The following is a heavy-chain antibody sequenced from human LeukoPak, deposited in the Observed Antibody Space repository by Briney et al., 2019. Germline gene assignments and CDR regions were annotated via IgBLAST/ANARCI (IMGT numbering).Heavy chain of an antibody. CDR1: GGSISSYY. J-gene: IGHJ3*02. CDR3: ARDWVYCSGGSCYSLAAFDI. Sequence: SETLSLTSTVSGGSISSYYWSWIRQPPGKGLEWIGYNSYSGSTNYKPSLKSRVTISVDTSKNQFSLKLSSVTAADTAVYYCARDWVYCSGGSCYSLAAFDIWGQGTMVTVSS. CDR2: NSYSGST. D-gene: IGHD2-15*01. V-gene: IGHV4-59*01.